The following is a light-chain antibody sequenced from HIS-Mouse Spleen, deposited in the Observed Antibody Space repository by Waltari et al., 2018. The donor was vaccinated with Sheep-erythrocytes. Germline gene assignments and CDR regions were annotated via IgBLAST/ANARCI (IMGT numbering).Light chain of an antibody. CDR2: EGS. J-gene: IGLJ3*02. CDR3: CSYAGSSTPWV. CDR1: SSDVGRYNL. V-gene: IGLV2-23*01. Sequence: QSALTQPASVSGSPGQPITISCTGTSSDVGRYNLVPWYQQHPGKAPKLMIYEGSKRPSGVSNRFSGSKSGNTASLTISGLQAEDEADYYCCSYAGSSTPWVFGGGTKLTVL.